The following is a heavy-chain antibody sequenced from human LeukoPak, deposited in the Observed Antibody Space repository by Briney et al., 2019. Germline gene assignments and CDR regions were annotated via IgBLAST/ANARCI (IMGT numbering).Heavy chain of an antibody. Sequence: GGSLRLSCAAAGFTFIGFWMSWVRQAPGKGREWVANIKEDGSEKYYVDSVRGRLTVSRDNAKNSLYMQMTSLRAEDTAVYYCARGGPTGALDYWGQGTLVTVSS. V-gene: IGHV3-7*01. J-gene: IGHJ4*02. D-gene: IGHD7-27*01. CDR3: ARGGPTGALDY. CDR2: IKEDGSEK. CDR1: GFTFIGFW.